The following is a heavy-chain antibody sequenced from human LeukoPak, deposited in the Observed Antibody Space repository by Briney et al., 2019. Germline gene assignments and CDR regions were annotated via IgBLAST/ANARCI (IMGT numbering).Heavy chain of an antibody. V-gene: IGHV1-46*01. CDR2: INPSGGST. J-gene: IGHJ3*02. Sequence: GASVRVSCKASGYTFTSYYMHWVRQAPGQGLEWMGIINPSGGSTSYAQKFQGRVTMTRDTSTSTVYMELSSLRSEDTAVYYCARGLHCSSTSCYTSPHAFDIWGQGTMVTVSS. D-gene: IGHD2-2*02. CDR1: GYTFTSYY. CDR3: ARGLHCSSTSCYTSPHAFDI.